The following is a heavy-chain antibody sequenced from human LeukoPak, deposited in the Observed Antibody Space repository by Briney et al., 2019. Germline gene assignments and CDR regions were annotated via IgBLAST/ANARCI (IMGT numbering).Heavy chain of an antibody. CDR1: GGTFRSYA. Sequence: SVKVSCKASGGTFRSYAISWVRQAPGQGLEWMGGIIPIFGTTNYAQRFQGRVTITADKSTSTAYMELSSLRSEDTAVYYCASIYCSSTSCYSHAFDIWGQGTMVTVSS. V-gene: IGHV1-69*06. J-gene: IGHJ3*02. CDR2: IIPIFGTT. D-gene: IGHD2-2*01. CDR3: ASIYCSSTSCYSHAFDI.